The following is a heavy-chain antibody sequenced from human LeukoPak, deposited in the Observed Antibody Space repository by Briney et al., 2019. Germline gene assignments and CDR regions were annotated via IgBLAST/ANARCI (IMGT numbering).Heavy chain of an antibody. D-gene: IGHD5-18*01. CDR3: ARAGLPGYYYYMDV. V-gene: IGHV3-48*01. CDR2: ITSSSSTM. CDR1: GFTFSSYS. Sequence: GGSLRLSCAASGFTFSSYSMSWVRQAPGQGLEWVSYITSSSSTMYYADSVKGRFTIFRDNAKNSLYLQMNSLRAEDTAIYYCARAGLPGYYYYMDVWGKGATVTVSS. J-gene: IGHJ6*03.